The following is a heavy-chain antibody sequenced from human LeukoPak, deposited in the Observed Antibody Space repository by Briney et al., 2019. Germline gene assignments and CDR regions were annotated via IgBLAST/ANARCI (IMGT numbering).Heavy chain of an antibody. CDR2: IGGSGTST. V-gene: IGHV3-23*01. CDR1: GFTFSSYA. J-gene: IGHJ4*02. Sequence: GGSLRLSCAASGFTFSSYAMSWVRQAPGKGLKWVSTIGGSGTSTYYADSVKGRLTISRDNSKNTLYLQMNSLRAEDTAVYYCAKGYSSNDYWGQGTLVTVSS. D-gene: IGHD6-13*01. CDR3: AKGYSSNDY.